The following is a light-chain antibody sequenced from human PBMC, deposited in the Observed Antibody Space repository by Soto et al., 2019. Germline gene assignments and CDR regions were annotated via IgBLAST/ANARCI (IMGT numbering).Light chain of an antibody. CDR2: DVS. V-gene: IGLV2-14*01. CDR3: NSYTSSSTYV. Sequence: QSALTQPASVSGSPGQSIAISCTGTSSDVGGYNYVSWYQQHTGKAPKLMLYDVSNRPSGVSSRFSGSKSGNTASLTISGLQAEDEADYYCNSYTSSSTYVFGTGTKVTVL. CDR1: SSDVGGYNY. J-gene: IGLJ1*01.